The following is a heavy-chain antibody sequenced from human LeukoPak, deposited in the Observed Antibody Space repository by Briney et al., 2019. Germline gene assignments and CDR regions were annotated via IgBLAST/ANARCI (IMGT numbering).Heavy chain of an antibody. CDR1: GFTFSSYS. CDR3: ARERLRFLEWSMGVDY. J-gene: IGHJ4*02. CDR2: ISSSSSTI. Sequence: PGGSLRLSCAASGFTFSSYSMNWVRQAPGKGLEWVSYISSSSSTIYYADSVKGRFTISRDNAKNSLYLQMNSLRDEDTAVYYCARERLRFLEWSMGVDYWGQGTLVTVSS. V-gene: IGHV3-48*02. D-gene: IGHD3-3*01.